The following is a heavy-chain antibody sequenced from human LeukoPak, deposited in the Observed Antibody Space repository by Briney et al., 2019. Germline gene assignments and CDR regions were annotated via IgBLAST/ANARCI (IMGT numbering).Heavy chain of an antibody. J-gene: IGHJ4*02. D-gene: IGHD2-21*01. CDR2: ISDSGNT. CDR1: GFTLSSYA. V-gene: IGHV3-23*01. CDR3: AKAPVTTCRGAYCYPFDY. Sequence: GGSLRLSCAASGFTLSSYAMSWVRQAPGKGLERVSAISDSGNTYHADSVKGRFTISRDSSKNTLFLQMNRLRPEDAAVYYCAKAPVTTCRGAYCYPFDYWGQGTLVTVSS.